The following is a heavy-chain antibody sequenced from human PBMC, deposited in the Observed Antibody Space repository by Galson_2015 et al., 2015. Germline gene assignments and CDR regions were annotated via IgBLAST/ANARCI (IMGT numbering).Heavy chain of an antibody. D-gene: IGHD2-15*01. CDR2: IFSNDEK. CDR1: GFSLSSARMG. CDR3: ARITKHCSGGSCYGLRVAAFDI. J-gene: IGHJ3*02. Sequence: PALVKPTQTLTLTCTVSGFSLSSARMGVSWIRQPPGKALEWLAHIFSNDEKSYSTSLKSRLTISKDTSKSQVVLTMTNMDPVDTATYYCARITKHCSGGSCYGLRVAAFDIWGQGTMVTVSS. V-gene: IGHV2-26*01.